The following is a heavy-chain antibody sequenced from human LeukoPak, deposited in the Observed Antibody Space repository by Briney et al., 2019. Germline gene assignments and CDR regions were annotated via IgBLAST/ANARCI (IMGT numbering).Heavy chain of an antibody. V-gene: IGHV3-33*01. D-gene: IGHD3-10*01. Sequence: PGGSLRLSCAASGFTFSSYGMNWVRQAPGKGLEWVAVIWYDGSNKYYADSVKGRFTISRDNSKNTLYLQMNSLRAEDTAVYYCARGGYSHYYGSGSYQSDAFDIWGQGTMVTVSS. J-gene: IGHJ3*02. CDR2: IWYDGSNK. CDR1: GFTFSSYG. CDR3: ARGGYSHYYGSGSYQSDAFDI.